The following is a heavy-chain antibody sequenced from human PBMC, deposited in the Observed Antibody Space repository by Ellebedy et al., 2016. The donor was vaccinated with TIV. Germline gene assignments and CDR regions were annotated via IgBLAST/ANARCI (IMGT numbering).Heavy chain of an antibody. CDR2: LWYDGSKR. V-gene: IGHV3-33*02. CDR1: GFLIRSYG. CDR3: ARDRSAMVGKHNYYGMDV. J-gene: IGHJ6*02. Sequence: GESLKISCATSGFLIRSYGMHWVRQAPGKGLEWVAVLWYDGSKRYYADSLKGRFTISRDDSTNTLFLQMDGLRAEDSAVYYCARDRSAMVGKHNYYGMDVWGQGTAVTVSS. D-gene: IGHD5-18*01.